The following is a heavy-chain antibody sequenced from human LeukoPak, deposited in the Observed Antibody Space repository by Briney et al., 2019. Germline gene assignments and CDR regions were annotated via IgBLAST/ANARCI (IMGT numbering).Heavy chain of an antibody. V-gene: IGHV3-66*01. D-gene: IGHD6-19*01. Sequence: GRSLRLSCAASGFIVSTNYMTWVRQAPGKGLEWLSVLYRGGDTYYPDSVKGRFTISRDNSKNTLSLQLNSLRPEDPAVYYCERSSGEGYFDCWGQGTLVTVSS. CDR2: LYRGGDT. CDR3: ERSSGEGYFDC. J-gene: IGHJ4*02. CDR1: GFIVSTNY.